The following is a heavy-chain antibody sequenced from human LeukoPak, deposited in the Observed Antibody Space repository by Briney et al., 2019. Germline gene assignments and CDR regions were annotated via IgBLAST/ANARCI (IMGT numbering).Heavy chain of an antibody. CDR2: INPSGGST. D-gene: IGHD6-13*01. CDR3: ARAGQQLVDWFDP. V-gene: IGHV1-46*01. Sequence: ASVKVSCKASGYTFTSYYMHWVRQAPGQGPEWMGIINPSGGSTSYAQKFQGRVTMTRDTSTSTVYMELSSLRSEDTAVYYCARAGQQLVDWFDPWGQGTLVTVSS. CDR1: GYTFTSYY. J-gene: IGHJ5*02.